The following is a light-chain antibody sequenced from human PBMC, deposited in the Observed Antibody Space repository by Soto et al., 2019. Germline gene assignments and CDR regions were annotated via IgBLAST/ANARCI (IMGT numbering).Light chain of an antibody. V-gene: IGKV3-20*01. Sequence: LTQSPGTLSLSPGERATLSCRASQSVSNNYLAWYQQKPGQAPRLLIYGASRRATGIPDRFSGSGSGRDFTLTISRLEPEDFAVYYCQQYGSSGTFGQGTKVDIK. CDR1: QSVSNNY. CDR3: QQYGSSGT. CDR2: GAS. J-gene: IGKJ1*01.